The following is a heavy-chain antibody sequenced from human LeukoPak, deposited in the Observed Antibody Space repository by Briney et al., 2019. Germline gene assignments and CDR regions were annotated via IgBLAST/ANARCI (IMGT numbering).Heavy chain of an antibody. CDR2: IYSGGST. D-gene: IGHD3-10*01. CDR1: GFTASSNY. CDR3: GRLYGSGSYYNSYFDY. V-gene: IGHV3-53*01. Sequence: PGGSLRLSCAASGFTASSNYMSWVRQAPGKGLEWVSVIYSGGSTYYADSVEGRFTISRDNSKNTLYLQMNSLRAEDTAVYYCGRLYGSGSYYNSYFDYWGQGTLVTVSS. J-gene: IGHJ4*02.